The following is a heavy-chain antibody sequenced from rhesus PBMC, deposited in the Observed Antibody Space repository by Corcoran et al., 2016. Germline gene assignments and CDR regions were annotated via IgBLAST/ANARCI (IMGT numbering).Heavy chain of an antibody. V-gene: IGHV4-122*02. J-gene: IGHJ3*01. Sequence: QLQLQESGPGLVKPSETLSLTCAVSGYSISSGYGWSWIRQPPGKGLEWIGDISYSGSTLYNPSLKSRVTSSRDTSQNQFSLKLSSVTAADTAVYYCARGSTVLVVVATDAFDFWGQGLRVTVSS. CDR2: ISYSGST. CDR1: GYSISSGYG. D-gene: IGHD2-21*01. CDR3: ARGSTVLVVVATDAFDF.